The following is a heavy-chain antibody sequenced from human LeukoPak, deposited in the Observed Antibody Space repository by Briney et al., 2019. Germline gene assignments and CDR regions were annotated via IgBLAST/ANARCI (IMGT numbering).Heavy chain of an antibody. J-gene: IGHJ4*02. Sequence: SETLSLTCAVYGGSFNGYYWTWIRQPPGKGLEWIGEINHSGSTDYNPSLKSRVTISVDTSKNQFSLKLDSVTAADTAVYYCARGQLRLSNWGQGSLVIVSS. CDR3: ARGQLRLSN. CDR2: INHSGST. CDR1: GGSFNGYY. D-gene: IGHD6-25*01. V-gene: IGHV4-34*01.